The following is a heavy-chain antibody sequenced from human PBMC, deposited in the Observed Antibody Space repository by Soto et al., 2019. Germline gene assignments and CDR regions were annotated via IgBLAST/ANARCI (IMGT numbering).Heavy chain of an antibody. CDR3: ARIHWAQSSLDY. D-gene: IGHD6-19*01. J-gene: IGHJ4*02. V-gene: IGHV4-30-2*01. CDR1: GGSIDSGALS. CDR2: VTHSGTA. Sequence: SETLSLTCAVSGGSIDSGALSLSWIRQPPGKGLEWIGYVTHSGTAYSIPSLNGRLTLSVDSSQTQFSLKLTSVTAADSAFYYCARIHWAQSSLDYWGRGILVTVSS.